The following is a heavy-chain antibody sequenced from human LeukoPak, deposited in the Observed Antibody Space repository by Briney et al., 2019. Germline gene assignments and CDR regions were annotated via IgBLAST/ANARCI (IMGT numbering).Heavy chain of an antibody. CDR1: GGTFSSYA. V-gene: IGHV1-69*13. CDR3: ARDVRPWGYCSSTSCYNWFDP. CDR2: IIPIFGTA. D-gene: IGHD2-2*01. Sequence: SVKVSCKASGGTFSSYAISWVRQAPGQGLEWMGGIIPIFGTANYAQKFQGRVTITADESTSTAYMELSSLRSEDTAVYYCARDVRPWGYCSSTSCYNWFDPWGQGTLVTVSS. J-gene: IGHJ5*02.